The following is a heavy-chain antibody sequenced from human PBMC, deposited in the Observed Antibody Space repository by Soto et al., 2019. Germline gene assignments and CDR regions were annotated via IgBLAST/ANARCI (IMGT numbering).Heavy chain of an antibody. CDR3: ARDASGPFDY. CDR1: GFTVSDS. D-gene: IGHD6-19*01. Sequence: GGSLRLSCSVAGFTVSDSMSWVHQAPGKGLECVSFIHSDGSTHYTDSVRGRFTISRDNSKNTLYLQMDRLRVDDTAVYFCARDASGPFDYWGQGTLVTVSS. CDR2: IHSDGST. J-gene: IGHJ4*02. V-gene: IGHV3-53*01.